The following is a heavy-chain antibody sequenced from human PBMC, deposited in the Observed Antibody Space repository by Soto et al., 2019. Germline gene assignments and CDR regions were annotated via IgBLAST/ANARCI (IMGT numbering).Heavy chain of an antibody. V-gene: IGHV1-58*01. J-gene: IGHJ6*02. D-gene: IGHD4-4*01. CDR2: IVVGSGNT. CDR1: GFTFSRSA. Sequence: SVKVSCKASGFTFSRSAVQWVRQARGQRLEWIGWIVVGSGNTIYAQKFQDRLTVTRDMSTSTAYMELSSLRSEDTAVYYCAAVGSNGGYYYGMDVWGQGTTVTVSS. CDR3: AAVGSNGGYYYGMDV.